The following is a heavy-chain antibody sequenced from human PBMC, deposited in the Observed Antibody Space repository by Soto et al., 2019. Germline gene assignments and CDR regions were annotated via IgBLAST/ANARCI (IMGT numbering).Heavy chain of an antibody. Sequence: GASVKVSCKASGYTFTSYGISWVRRAPGQGLEWMGWISAYNGNTNYAQKLQGRVTMTTDTSTSTAYMELRSLRSDDTAVYYCARDSAMIVVVMDAFDIWGQGTMVTVSS. CDR1: GYTFTSYG. D-gene: IGHD3-22*01. CDR3: ARDSAMIVVVMDAFDI. V-gene: IGHV1-18*04. CDR2: ISAYNGNT. J-gene: IGHJ3*02.